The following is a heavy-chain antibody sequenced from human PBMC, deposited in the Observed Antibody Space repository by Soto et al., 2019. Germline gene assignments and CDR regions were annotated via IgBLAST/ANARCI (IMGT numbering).Heavy chain of an antibody. Sequence: PGGSLRLSCAASGFTFSSHAMHWVRQAPGKGLEWVAVISYDGSNKYYADSVKGRFTISRDNSKNTLYLQMNSLRAEDTAVYYCARDAFGVVIMGPFDYWGQGTLVTVSS. V-gene: IGHV3-30-3*01. CDR2: ISYDGSNK. CDR1: GFTFSSHA. J-gene: IGHJ4*02. CDR3: ARDAFGVVIMGPFDY. D-gene: IGHD3-3*01.